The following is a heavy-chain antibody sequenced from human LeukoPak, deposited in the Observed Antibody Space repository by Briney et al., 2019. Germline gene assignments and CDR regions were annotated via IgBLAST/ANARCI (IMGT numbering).Heavy chain of an antibody. CDR3: ARGRGAMVKSVFDY. CDR2: INSDGSST. CDR1: GFTFSSYW. Sequence: GGSLRLSCAASGFTFSSYWMHWVRQAPGKGLVWVSRINSDGSSTSYADSVKGRFTISRDNAKNSLYLQMNSLRAEDTAVYYCARGRGAMVKSVFDYWGQGTLVTVSS. V-gene: IGHV3-74*01. D-gene: IGHD5-18*01. J-gene: IGHJ4*02.